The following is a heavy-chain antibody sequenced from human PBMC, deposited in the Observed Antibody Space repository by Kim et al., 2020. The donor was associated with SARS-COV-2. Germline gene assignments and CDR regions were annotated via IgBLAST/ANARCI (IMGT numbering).Heavy chain of an antibody. J-gene: IGHJ4*02. D-gene: IGHD3-22*01. CDR2: MNPNSGNT. Sequence: ASVKVSCKASGYTFTSYDINWVRQATGQGLEWMGWMNPNSGNTGYAQKFQGRVTMTRNTSISTAYMELSSLRYEDTAVYYCARPSYDSSGYYVAHWGQGTLVTVSS. CDR3: ARPSYDSSGYYVAH. V-gene: IGHV1-8*01. CDR1: GYTFTSYD.